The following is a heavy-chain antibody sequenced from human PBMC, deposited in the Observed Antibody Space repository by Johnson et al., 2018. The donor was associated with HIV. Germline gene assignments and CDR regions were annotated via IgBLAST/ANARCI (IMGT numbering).Heavy chain of an antibody. CDR2: ISSNGGST. CDR3: ARVVKFNWSVAAFDI. Sequence: VQLVESGGGVVQPGRSLRLSCAASGFTFSSFGMHWVRQAPGKGLEYVSAISSNGGSTYYANSVKGRFTISRDNSKNSLYLQMSSLRAEDTAFYYCARVVKFNWSVAAFDIWGQGTMVTVPS. J-gene: IGHJ3*02. D-gene: IGHD2/OR15-2a*01. V-gene: IGHV3-64*01. CDR1: GFTFSSFG.